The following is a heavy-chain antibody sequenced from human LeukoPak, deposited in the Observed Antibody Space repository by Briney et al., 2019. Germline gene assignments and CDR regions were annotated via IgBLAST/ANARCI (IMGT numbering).Heavy chain of an antibody. Sequence: GGSLRLSCAASGFTFSSYAMSWVRQAPGKGLEWVAVISYDGSNKYYADSVKGRFTISRDNSKNTLYLQMNSLRAEDTAVYYCAKDLRTVTTDWFDPWGQGTLVTVSS. D-gene: IGHD4-11*01. CDR1: GFTFSSYA. CDR2: ISYDGSNK. V-gene: IGHV3-30*18. J-gene: IGHJ5*02. CDR3: AKDLRTVTTDWFDP.